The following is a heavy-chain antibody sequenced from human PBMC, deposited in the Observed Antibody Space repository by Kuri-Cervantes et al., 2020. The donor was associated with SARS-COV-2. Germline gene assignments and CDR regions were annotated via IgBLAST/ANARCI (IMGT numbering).Heavy chain of an antibody. Sequence: SETLSLTCTVSGGSIRSGSYYWGWIRQSPGKGLGWIGSIYYSGNTLYNPSLKSRLTISADTSKKQFSLNLSSVTAADTAVYYCARDRGRIAAAGIGWFDPWGQGTLVTVSS. D-gene: IGHD6-13*01. CDR3: ARDRGRIAAAGIGWFDP. J-gene: IGHJ5*02. CDR2: IYYSGNT. CDR1: GGSIRSGSYY. V-gene: IGHV4-39*07.